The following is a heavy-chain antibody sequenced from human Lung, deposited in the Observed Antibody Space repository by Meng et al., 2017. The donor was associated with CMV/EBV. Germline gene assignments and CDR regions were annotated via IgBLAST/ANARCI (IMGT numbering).Heavy chain of an antibody. CDR2: IYHSGST. J-gene: IGHJ4*02. V-gene: IGHV4-4*02. Sequence: QVRLQEACPGLVKPSGTLSLTCAVSGGSISSSNWWSWVRQPPGKGLEWIGEIYHSGSTNYNPSLKSRVTISVDKSKNQFSLKLSSVTAADTAVYYCASFPPPGKQWLVTDYWGQGTLVTVSS. D-gene: IGHD6-19*01. CDR1: GGSISSSNW. CDR3: ASFPPPGKQWLVTDY.